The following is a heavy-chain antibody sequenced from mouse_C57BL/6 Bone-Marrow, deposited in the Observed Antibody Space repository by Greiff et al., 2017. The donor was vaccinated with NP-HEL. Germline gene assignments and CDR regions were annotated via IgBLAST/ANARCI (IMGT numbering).Heavy chain of an antibody. D-gene: IGHD1-1*01. CDR2: ISYSGST. J-gene: IGHJ1*03. V-gene: IGHV3-8*01. CDR1: GYSITSDY. CDR3: ARYSGGYGSSYWYFDV. Sequence: EVQLQESGPGLAKPSQTLSLTCSVTGYSITSDYWNWIRKFPGNKLEYMGYISYSGSTYYNPSLKSRISITRDTSKNQYYLQLNSVTTEDTATYYCARYSGGYGSSYWYFDVWGTGTTVTVSS.